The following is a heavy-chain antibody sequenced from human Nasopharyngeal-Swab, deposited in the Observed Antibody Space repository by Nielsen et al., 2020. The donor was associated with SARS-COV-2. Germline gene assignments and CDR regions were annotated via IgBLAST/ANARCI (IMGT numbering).Heavy chain of an antibody. CDR1: GGTFSSYA. CDR3: ARIAVHHNWFDP. CDR2: IIPIFGTA. V-gene: IGHV1-69*13. J-gene: IGHJ5*02. Sequence: SVKGSCKASGGTFSSYAISWVRQAPGQGLEWMGGIIPIFGTANYAQKFQGRVTITADESTSTAYMELSSLRSEDTAVYYCARIAVHHNWFDPWGQGTLVTVSS. D-gene: IGHD1-1*01.